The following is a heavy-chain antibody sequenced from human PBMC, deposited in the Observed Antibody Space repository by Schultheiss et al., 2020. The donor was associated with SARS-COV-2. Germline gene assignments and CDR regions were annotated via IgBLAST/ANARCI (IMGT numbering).Heavy chain of an antibody. J-gene: IGHJ5*02. CDR2: INPNSGGT. V-gene: IGHV1-2*02. CDR3: ALFSEWLTSFDP. Sequence: ASVKVSCKASGYTFTSYGISWVRQAPGQGLEWMGWINPNSGGTNYAQKFQGRVTMTRDTSISTAYMELSRLRSDDTAVYYCALFSEWLTSFDPWGQGTLVTVSS. D-gene: IGHD3-3*01. CDR1: GYTFTSYG.